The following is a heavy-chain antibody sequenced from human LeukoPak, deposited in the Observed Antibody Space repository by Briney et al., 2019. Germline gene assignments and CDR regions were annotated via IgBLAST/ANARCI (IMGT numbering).Heavy chain of an antibody. CDR2: ISAYNGNT. J-gene: IGHJ6*02. Sequence: GASVKVSCKASGGTFSSYGISWVRQAPGQGLEWMGWISAYNGNTNYAQKLQGRVTMTTDTSTSTAYMELRSLRSGDTAVYYCARDGLRGIAVAGNDYYYYGMDVWGQGTTVTVSS. D-gene: IGHD6-19*01. CDR1: GGTFSSYG. V-gene: IGHV1-18*01. CDR3: ARDGLRGIAVAGNDYYYYGMDV.